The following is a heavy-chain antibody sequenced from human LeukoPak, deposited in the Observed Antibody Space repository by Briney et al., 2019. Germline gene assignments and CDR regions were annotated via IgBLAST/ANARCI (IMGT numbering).Heavy chain of an antibody. CDR1: GGSISSFY. J-gene: IGHJ6*02. D-gene: IGHD2-15*01. V-gene: IGHV4-59*01. Sequence: SETLSLTCTVSGGSISSFYWSWIRHPPGKGLEWIGYIYHSGTTYYNPSLKSRVTISVDTSKNQFSLKLSSVTAADTAEYYCARVLASDSDYYYYGMDVWGQGTTVTVSS. CDR2: IYHSGTT. CDR3: ARVLASDSDYYYYGMDV.